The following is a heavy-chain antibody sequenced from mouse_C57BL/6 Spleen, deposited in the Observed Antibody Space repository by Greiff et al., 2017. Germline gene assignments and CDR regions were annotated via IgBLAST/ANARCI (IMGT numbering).Heavy chain of an antibody. CDR3: ARSRGYYYGSFAMDY. CDR2: INPSTGGT. Sequence: VQLQQSGPELVKPGASVKISCKASGYSFTGYYMTWVKQSPEKSLEWIGEINPSTGGTTYNQKFKAKDTLTVDKSSSTAYMQLKSLTSEDSAVYYCARSRGYYYGSFAMDYWGQGTSVTVSS. J-gene: IGHJ4*01. D-gene: IGHD1-1*01. V-gene: IGHV1-42*01. CDR1: GYSFTGYY.